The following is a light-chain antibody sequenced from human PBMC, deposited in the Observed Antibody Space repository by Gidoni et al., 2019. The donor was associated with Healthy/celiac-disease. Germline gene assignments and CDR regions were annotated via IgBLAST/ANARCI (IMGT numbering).Light chain of an antibody. J-gene: IGKJ3*01. CDR2: AAS. CDR3: QQSYSTPVT. Sequence: DIQMTQSPTSLSASVGDRVTITCRASQSISSYLNWYQQKPGKAPKLLIYAASSLQSGVPSRFSGSGTETDFTLTISNLQPEDFATYYCQQSYSTPVTFGPGTKVDIK. CDR1: QSISSY. V-gene: IGKV1-39*01.